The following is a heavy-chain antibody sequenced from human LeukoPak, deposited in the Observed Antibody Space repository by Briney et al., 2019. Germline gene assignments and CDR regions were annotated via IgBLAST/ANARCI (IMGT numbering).Heavy chain of an antibody. J-gene: IGHJ4*02. CDR1: GGSISSYY. Sequence: SETLSLTCTVSGGSISSYYWSWIRQPPGKGLEWIGYIYYSGSTNYNPSLKSRVTISVDTSKNQFSLKLSSVTAADTAVYYCARTTTIFGVVIIDYGGQGTLVTVSS. V-gene: IGHV4-59*01. CDR2: IYYSGST. CDR3: ARTTTIFGVVIIDY. D-gene: IGHD3-3*01.